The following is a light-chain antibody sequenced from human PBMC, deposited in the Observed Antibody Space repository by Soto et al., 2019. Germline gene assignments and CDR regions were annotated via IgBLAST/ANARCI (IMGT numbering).Light chain of an antibody. Sequence: EIVMTQSSATLSVSPGERATLSCRASQSVNSLLAWYQHKPGQAPRLLIYGASTRATGIPARFSGSGSGTEFTLTISSLQAEDFAVYICQQYSYWPGTFGQGTKVDIK. CDR1: QSVNSL. J-gene: IGKJ1*01. CDR3: QQYSYWPGT. CDR2: GAS. V-gene: IGKV3-15*01.